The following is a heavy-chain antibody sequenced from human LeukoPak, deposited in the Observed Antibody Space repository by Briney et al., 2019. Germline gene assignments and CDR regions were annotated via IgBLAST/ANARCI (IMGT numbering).Heavy chain of an antibody. V-gene: IGHV3-64*01. CDR3: ARDRAGAADC. CDR2: ISSNGGST. Sequence: QAGGSLRLSCAASGFTFSDYGIHWVRQAPGKGLEYVSAISSNGGSTYYTNSVKGRFTISRDNSKNTLYLQMASLRADDMAVYYCARDRAGAADCWGQGTLVTVSS. D-gene: IGHD1-26*01. J-gene: IGHJ4*02. CDR1: GFTFSDYG.